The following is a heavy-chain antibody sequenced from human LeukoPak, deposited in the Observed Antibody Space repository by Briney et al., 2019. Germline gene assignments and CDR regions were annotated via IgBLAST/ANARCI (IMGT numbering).Heavy chain of an antibody. CDR1: GFTFSDYY. D-gene: IGHD5-24*01. J-gene: IGHJ4*02. CDR3: ARGRDGYNYYDY. CDR2: ISSGSTI. V-gene: IGHV3-11*01. Sequence: GGSLRLSCAASGFTFSDYYMSWIRQAPGKGLEWVSYISSGSTIYYADSVKGRFTISRDNAKNSLYLQMNSLRAEDTAVYYCARGRDGYNYYDYWGQGTLVTVSS.